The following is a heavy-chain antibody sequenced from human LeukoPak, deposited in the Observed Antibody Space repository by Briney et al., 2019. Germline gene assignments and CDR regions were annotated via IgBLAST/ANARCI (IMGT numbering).Heavy chain of an antibody. CDR1: GFTFNIYA. CDR3: ARVPDTVSGMDV. Sequence: GGSLRLSCSASGFTFNIYAMHWVRQAPGTGLEYVSAISTDGRGTYYADSVKGRFTISRDNSKNTLYLQMNSLRAEDTAVYYCARVPDTVSGMDVWGQGTTVTVSS. D-gene: IGHD4-17*01. V-gene: IGHV3-64*04. J-gene: IGHJ6*02. CDR2: ISTDGRGT.